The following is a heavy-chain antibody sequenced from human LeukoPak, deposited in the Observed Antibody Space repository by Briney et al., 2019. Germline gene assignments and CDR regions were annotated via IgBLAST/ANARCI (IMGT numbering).Heavy chain of an antibody. D-gene: IGHD3-22*01. V-gene: IGHV3-30*02. CDR3: AKKGYYDGSGYYMYYFDH. CDR1: GFIFSSYG. J-gene: IGHJ4*02. CDR2: IRYDGSNK. Sequence: GGSLRLSCAASGFIFSSYGMHWVRQAPGKGLEWVAFIRYDGSNKYYADSVKGRFTISRDSSKNTLYLQMNSLRAEDTAVYYCAKKGYYDGSGYYMYYFDHWGQGTLVTVSS.